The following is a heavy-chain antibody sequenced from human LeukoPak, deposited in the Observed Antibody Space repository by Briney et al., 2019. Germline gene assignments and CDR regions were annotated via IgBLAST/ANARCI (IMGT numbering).Heavy chain of an antibody. Sequence: GGSLRLSCAASGFTFSSYSMNWVRQAPGKGLEWVSYISSSSSTIYYADSVKGRFTISRDNAKNTVVLQMNSLSAEDTAVYYCATGGAQYYDYWGQGTVVTVSS. J-gene: IGHJ4*02. V-gene: IGHV3-48*04. CDR2: ISSSSSTI. CDR3: ATGGAQYYDY. D-gene: IGHD3-16*01. CDR1: GFTFSSYS.